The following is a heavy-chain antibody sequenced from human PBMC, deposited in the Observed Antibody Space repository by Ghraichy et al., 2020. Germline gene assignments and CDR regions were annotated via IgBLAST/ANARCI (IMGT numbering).Heavy chain of an antibody. CDR1: GFTFSSYW. CDR3: ARGPHYGALYYYYYGMDV. V-gene: IGHV3-7*01. CDR2: IKQDGSEK. J-gene: IGHJ6*02. D-gene: IGHD4/OR15-4a*01. Sequence: GGSLRLSCAASGFTFSSYWMSWVRQAPGKGLEWVANIKQDGSEKYYVDSVKGRFTISRDNAKNSLYLQMNSLRAEDTAVYYCARGPHYGALYYYYYGMDVWGQGTTVTVSS.